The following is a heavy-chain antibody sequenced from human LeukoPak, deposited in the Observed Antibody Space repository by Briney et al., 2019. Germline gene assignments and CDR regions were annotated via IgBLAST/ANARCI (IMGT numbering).Heavy chain of an antibody. D-gene: IGHD3-22*01. CDR3: ARHPINTYYYDSSGWA. CDR2: IYYSGST. V-gene: IGHV4-39*01. Sequence: PSETLSLTCTVSGGSLSSSSYYWGRIRQPPGKGLEWIGSIYYSGSTYYNPSLKSRVTISVDTSKNQFSLKLSSVTAADTAVYYCARHPINTYYYDSSGWAWGQGTLVTVSS. CDR1: GGSLSSSSYY. J-gene: IGHJ5*02.